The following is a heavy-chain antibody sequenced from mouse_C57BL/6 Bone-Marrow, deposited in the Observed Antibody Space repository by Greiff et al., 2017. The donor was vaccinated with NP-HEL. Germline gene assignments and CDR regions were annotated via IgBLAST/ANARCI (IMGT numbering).Heavy chain of an antibody. V-gene: IGHV5-16*01. CDR2: INYDGSSP. CDR1: GFTFSDYY. CDR3: AREAGLRRRTYAMDC. D-gene: IGHD2-4*01. Sequence: EVQLVESERRLVQPGSSMKLSCTTSGFTFSDYYMAWVRQVPEKGLVCVANINYDGSSPYYLDPLKSRFIISRDNAKNILYLQMSSLKSEYKATYYCAREAGLRRRTYAMDCWRQGTSVTVSS. J-gene: IGHJ4*01.